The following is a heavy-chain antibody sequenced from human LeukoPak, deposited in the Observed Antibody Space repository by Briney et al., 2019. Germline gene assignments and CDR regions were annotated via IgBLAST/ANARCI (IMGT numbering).Heavy chain of an antibody. Sequence: SVKVSCEASGGTFSSYAISWVRQAPGQGLEWMGGIIPIFGTANYAQKFQGRVTITADKSTSTAYMELSSLRSEDTAVYYCARGPYYGSGFFGYWGQGTLVTVSS. CDR3: ARGPYYGSGFFGY. V-gene: IGHV1-69*06. J-gene: IGHJ4*02. CDR1: GGTFSSYA. CDR2: IIPIFGTA. D-gene: IGHD3-10*01.